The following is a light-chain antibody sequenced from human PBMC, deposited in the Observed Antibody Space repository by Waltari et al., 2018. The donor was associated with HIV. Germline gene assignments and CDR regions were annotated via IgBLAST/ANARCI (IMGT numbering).Light chain of an antibody. V-gene: IGLV4-69*01. CDR1: SGHSSYA. CDR2: LNSDGSH. J-gene: IGLJ3*02. Sequence: QLVLTQSPSASASLGASVKLTCTLSSGHSSYAIACHQQQPEKDPRYLMKLNSDGSHSKGDGIPDRFSGSSAGAERYLTISSLQSEDEADYYCQTWGTGIQVFGGGTKLTVL. CDR3: QTWGTGIQV.